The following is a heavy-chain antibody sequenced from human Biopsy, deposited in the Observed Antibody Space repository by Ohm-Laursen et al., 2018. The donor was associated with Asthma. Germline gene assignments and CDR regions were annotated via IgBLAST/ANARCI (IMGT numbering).Heavy chain of an antibody. Sequence: GASVKVSCKASGYTFINYAIHWVRQAPGQRLEWMGWINAGNGNTKYSQKFQGRVTITRDTSASTAYMDLSRLRSDDTAVYYCAREVLWFGESTNPGGMDVWGQGTTVTVSS. D-gene: IGHD3-10*01. CDR1: GYTFINYA. CDR2: INAGNGNT. CDR3: AREVLWFGESTNPGGMDV. J-gene: IGHJ6*02. V-gene: IGHV1-3*01.